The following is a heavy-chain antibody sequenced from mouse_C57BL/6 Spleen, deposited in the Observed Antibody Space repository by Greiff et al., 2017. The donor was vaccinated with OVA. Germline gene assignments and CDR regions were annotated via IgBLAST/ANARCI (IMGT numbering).Heavy chain of an antibody. J-gene: IGHJ2*01. V-gene: IGHV3-6*01. CDR3: AREDYYGYDDY. Sequence: VQLQQSGPGLVKPSQSLSLTCSVTGYSITSGYYWNWIRQFPGNKLEWMGYISYDGSNNYNPSLKNRISITRDTSKNQFFLKLNSVTTEDTATYYCAREDYYGYDDYWGQGTTLTVSS. D-gene: IGHD2-2*01. CDR1: GYSITSGYY. CDR2: ISYDGSN.